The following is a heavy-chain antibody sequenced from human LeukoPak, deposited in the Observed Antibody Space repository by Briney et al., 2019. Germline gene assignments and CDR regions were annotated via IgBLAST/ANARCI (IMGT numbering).Heavy chain of an antibody. D-gene: IGHD3-10*01. CDR2: IYDSGST. V-gene: IGHV4-59*01. CDR3: ARSDGYGLVDI. Sequence: SETLSLTCTVSGGSISSYYWSWIRQPPGKGLEWIGYIYDSGSTNYNPSLKSRVTISVDTSKNQFSLKVSSVTAADTAVYYCARSDGYGLVDIWGQGTMVTVSS. J-gene: IGHJ3*02. CDR1: GGSISSYY.